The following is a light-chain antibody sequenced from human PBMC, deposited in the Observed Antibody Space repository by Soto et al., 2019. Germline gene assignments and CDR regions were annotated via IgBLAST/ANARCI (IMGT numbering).Light chain of an antibody. CDR1: SWHSSYA. CDR2: LNSDGSH. CDR3: QTWGTGILV. V-gene: IGLV4-69*01. Sequence: QPVLTQSPSASASLGASVKLTCTLSSWHSSYAIAWHQQQPEKGPRYLMKLNSDGSHSKGDGIPDRFSGSSSGAERSLTISSLQSEDEADYYCQTWGTGILVFGGGTQLTVL. J-gene: IGLJ3*02.